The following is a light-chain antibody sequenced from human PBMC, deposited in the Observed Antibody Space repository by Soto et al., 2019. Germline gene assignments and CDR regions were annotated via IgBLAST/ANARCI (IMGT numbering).Light chain of an antibody. CDR3: QKYNSVPFT. V-gene: IGKV1-27*01. J-gene: IGKJ3*01. CDR2: AAS. CDR1: QVISNY. Sequence: DIQMTQSPSSLSASVGDRVTITCRASQVISNYLAWYQQKSGEVPKLLIYAASTLQSGVPSRFSGSGSGGYFTLTISSLQPEDVATYYCQKYNSVPFTFGPGTKVDIK.